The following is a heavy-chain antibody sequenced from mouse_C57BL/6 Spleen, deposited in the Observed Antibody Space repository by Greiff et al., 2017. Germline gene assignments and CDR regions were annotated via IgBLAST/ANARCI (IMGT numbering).Heavy chain of an antibody. V-gene: IGHV1-80*01. J-gene: IGHJ3*01. Sequence: VQLQQSGAELVKPGASVKISCKASVYAFGCYWLNSVKQRPGRGLAWIGQLYPAVGDTHYNREFMGKATLTADKSSSTAYMQLSSLTSEDAAVYFCARLGRVGFACWGQGTLVTVSA. D-gene: IGHD4-1*01. CDR2: LYPAVGDT. CDR1: VYAFGCYW. CDR3: ARLGRVGFAC.